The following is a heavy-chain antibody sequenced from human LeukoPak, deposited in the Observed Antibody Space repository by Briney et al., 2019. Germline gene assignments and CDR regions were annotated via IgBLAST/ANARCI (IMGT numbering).Heavy chain of an antibody. Sequence: PGGSLRLSCAASGFTFSSYSMNWVRQAPGKGLEWVSSISSSSSYIYYADSVKGRFTISRDNAKNSLYLQMNSLREEDTDVYYCARDLRYSSSWYWDWFDPSGQGTLVTVSS. D-gene: IGHD6-13*01. CDR1: GFTFSSYS. V-gene: IGHV3-21*01. CDR3: ARDLRYSSSWYWDWFDP. CDR2: ISSSSSYI. J-gene: IGHJ5*02.